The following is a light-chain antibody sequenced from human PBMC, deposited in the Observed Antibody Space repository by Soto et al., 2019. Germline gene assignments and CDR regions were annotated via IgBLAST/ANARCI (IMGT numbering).Light chain of an antibody. CDR2: DND. CDR1: SSNIGRDY. CDR3: GTWDRSLNGGV. Sequence: SLCSGSSSNIGRDYVSWYQQVPGTAPKLLIYDNDKRPSGIPDRFSGSKSGTSATLGITGLQTGDEADYYCGTWDRSLNGGVFGGGTKLTVL. J-gene: IGLJ3*02. V-gene: IGLV1-51*01.